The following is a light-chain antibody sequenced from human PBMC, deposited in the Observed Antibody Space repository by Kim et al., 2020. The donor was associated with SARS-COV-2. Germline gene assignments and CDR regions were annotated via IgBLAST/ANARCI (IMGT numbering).Light chain of an antibody. CDR1: SGSIASNP. CDR3: QSFDSTNVV. CDR2: END. Sequence: KTVTISCTRNSGSIASNPVQWYQQRPGSSPTTAIYENDQRLSGVPDRFSGSIDSSSNSASLTISGLKTEDEADYYCQSFDSTNVVFGGGTKLTVL. V-gene: IGLV6-57*01. J-gene: IGLJ2*01.